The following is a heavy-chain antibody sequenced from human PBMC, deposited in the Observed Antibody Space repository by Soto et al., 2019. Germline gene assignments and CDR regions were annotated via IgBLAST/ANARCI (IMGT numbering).Heavy chain of an antibody. CDR1: GFTFSTYA. J-gene: IGHJ3*02. CDR2: LSATGGST. V-gene: IGHV3-23*01. Sequence: GGSLRLSCAASGFTFSTYAMSWDRQAPGKGLEWVSALSATGGSTYYADSVKGRFTISRDNSMNEPYLQMNSLRIEDTAVYFCALQRGYGVYDADDIWGQGIMVTVS. CDR3: ALQRGYGVYDADDI. D-gene: IGHD6-13*01.